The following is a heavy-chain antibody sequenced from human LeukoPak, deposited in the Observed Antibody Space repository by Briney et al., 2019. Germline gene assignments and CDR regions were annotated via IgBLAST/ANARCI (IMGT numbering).Heavy chain of an antibody. CDR3: AKDPHIPHIAVAGPDI. J-gene: IGHJ3*02. D-gene: IGHD6-19*01. CDR1: GFTFSSYD. Sequence: GGSLRLSCAASGFTFSSYDMHWVRQATGKGLEWVSAIGTAGDTYYPGSVKGRFTISRENAKNSLYLQMNSLRAGDTAVYYCAKDPHIPHIAVAGPDIWGQGTMVTVSS. CDR2: IGTAGDT. V-gene: IGHV3-13*01.